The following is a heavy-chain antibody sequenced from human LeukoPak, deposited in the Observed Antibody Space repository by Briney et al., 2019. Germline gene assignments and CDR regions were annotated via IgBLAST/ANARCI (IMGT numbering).Heavy chain of an antibody. Sequence: ASVKVSCKVSGYTLTELSMHWVRQAPGKGLEWMGGFAPEDGETIYAQKFQGRVTMTEDTSTDTAYMELSSPRSEDTAVYYCATDFGWGTVTTWHAFDIWGQGTMVTVSS. V-gene: IGHV1-24*01. CDR3: ATDFGWGTVTTWHAFDI. J-gene: IGHJ3*02. CDR1: GYTLTELS. CDR2: FAPEDGET. D-gene: IGHD4-17*01.